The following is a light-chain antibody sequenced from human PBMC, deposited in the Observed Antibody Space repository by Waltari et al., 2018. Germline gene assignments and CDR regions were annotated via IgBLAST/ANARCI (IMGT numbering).Light chain of an antibody. CDR2: HNS. J-gene: IGLJ2*01. CDR1: SSNIGAGYD. V-gene: IGLV1-40*01. Sequence: QSVLTQPPSVSGAPGQRVTISCTGSSSNIGAGYDVHWYQHLPGTAPKRVIYHNSNRPSGVPDRFSGSKSGTSASLAITGLQTDDEADYYCQSYDSSLGGSRVFGGGTKLTVL. CDR3: QSYDSSLGGSRV.